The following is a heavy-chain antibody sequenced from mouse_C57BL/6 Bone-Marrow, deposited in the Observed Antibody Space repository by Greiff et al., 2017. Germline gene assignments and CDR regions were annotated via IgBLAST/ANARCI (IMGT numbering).Heavy chain of an antibody. CDR3: ARGGGLVRSYAMDY. D-gene: IGHD1-1*01. V-gene: IGHV1-18*01. CDR2: INPNNGGT. CDR1: GYTFTDYN. J-gene: IGHJ4*01. Sequence: EVQLQQSGPELVKPGASVKIPCKASGYTFTDYNMDWVKQSHGKSLEWIGDINPNNGGTIYNQKFKSKATLTVDKSSSTAYMELRSLTSEDTAVYYCARGGGLVRSYAMDYWGQGTSVTVSS.